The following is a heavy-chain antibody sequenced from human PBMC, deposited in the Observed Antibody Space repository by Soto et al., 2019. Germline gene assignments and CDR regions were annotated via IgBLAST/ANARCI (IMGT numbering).Heavy chain of an antibody. CDR3: AREITMAVAGLNWFDP. V-gene: IGHV1-8*01. CDR1: GYTFTSYD. J-gene: IGHJ5*02. CDR2: MNPNSGNT. Sequence: QVQLVRSGAEVKKPGASVKVSCKASGYTFTSYDINWVRQATGQGLEWMGWMNPNSGNTGYAQKFQGRVTMTRNTSISTAYMELSSLRSEDTAVYYCAREITMAVAGLNWFDPWGQGTLVTVSS. D-gene: IGHD6-19*01.